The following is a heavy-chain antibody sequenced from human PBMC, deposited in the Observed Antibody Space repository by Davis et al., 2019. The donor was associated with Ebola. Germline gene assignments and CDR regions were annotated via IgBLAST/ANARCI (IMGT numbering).Heavy chain of an antibody. Sequence: PGGSLRLSCAASGFTFSSYAMNWVRQAPGKGLEWVSGISDGGGSTYYADSVKGRFTISRDNSKNTLYLQMNNLRAEDTAIYYCAKALGFLEWLSPLHYWGQGSLVTVSS. CDR1: GFTFSSYA. D-gene: IGHD3-3*01. V-gene: IGHV3-23*01. CDR3: AKALGFLEWLSPLHY. CDR2: ISDGGGST. J-gene: IGHJ4*02.